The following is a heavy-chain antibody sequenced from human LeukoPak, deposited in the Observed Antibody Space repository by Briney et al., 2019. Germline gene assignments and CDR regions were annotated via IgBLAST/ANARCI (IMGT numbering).Heavy chain of an antibody. CDR2: ISTSGSTI. D-gene: IGHD5-24*01. V-gene: IGHV3-11*01. Sequence: GGSLRLSCAASGFTFSDYYMSWVRQAPGKGLEWLSYISTSGSTIYYADSVKGRFTISRDNAKNSLFLQMNSLRAEDTAVYYCASSDGYNAKWGQGTLVTVPS. CDR3: ASSDGYNAK. J-gene: IGHJ4*02. CDR1: GFTFSDYY.